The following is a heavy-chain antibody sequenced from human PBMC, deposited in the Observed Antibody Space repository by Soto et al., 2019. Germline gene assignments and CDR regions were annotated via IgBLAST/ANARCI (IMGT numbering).Heavy chain of an antibody. J-gene: IGHJ1*01. CDR3: VKDESINWYSGHFRH. CDR1: GFTFDDYS. V-gene: IGHV3-9*01. Sequence: SCAASGFTFDDYSMHWVLQVPGKGLEWVSGINWNSGSIGYGDSVKGRFAISRDNAKNSLHLQMNSLSAEDTAFYYCVKDESINWYSGHFRHWGQGTLVTVSS. D-gene: IGHD6-13*01. CDR2: INWNSGSI.